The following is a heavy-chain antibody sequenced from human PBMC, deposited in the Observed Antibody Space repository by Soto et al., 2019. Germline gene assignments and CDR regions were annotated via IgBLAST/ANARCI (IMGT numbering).Heavy chain of an antibody. J-gene: IGHJ3*02. CDR3: ARGRWLQFVGAFDI. V-gene: IGHV1-69*06. CDR2: IIPIFGTA. CDR1: GGTFSSYA. D-gene: IGHD5-12*01. Sequence: SVNVSCKASGGTFSSYAISWVRQAPGQGLEWMGGIIPIFGTANYAQKFQGRVTITADKATSTAYMELSSLRSEDTAVYYCARGRWLQFVGAFDIWGQGTMVTVSS.